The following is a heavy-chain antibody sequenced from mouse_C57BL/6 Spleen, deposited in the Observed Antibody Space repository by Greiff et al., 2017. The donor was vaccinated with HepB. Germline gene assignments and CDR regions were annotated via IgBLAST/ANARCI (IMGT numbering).Heavy chain of an antibody. Sequence: VKLMESGPGLVAPSQSLSITCTVSGFSLTSYGVHWVRQPPGKGLEWLVVIWSDGSTTYNSALKSRLSISKDNSKSQVFLKMNSLQTDDTAMYYCARQGIYYDYDGGYYYAMDYWGQGTSVTVSS. V-gene: IGHV2-6-1*01. CDR1: GFSLTSYG. J-gene: IGHJ4*01. D-gene: IGHD2-4*01. CDR3: ARQGIYYDYDGGYYYAMDY. CDR2: IWSDGST.